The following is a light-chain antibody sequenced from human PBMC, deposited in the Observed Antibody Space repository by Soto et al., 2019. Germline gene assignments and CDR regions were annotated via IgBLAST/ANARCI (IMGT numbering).Light chain of an antibody. J-gene: IGKJ1*01. CDR1: QGISNY. Sequence: DIQMTQSPSSLSASVGDIVTITCRASQGISNYLVWYQQKPGKVPKLLIYAASTLQSGVPSWFSGSGSGAEFTLTISSLQPEDVSTYYGQNYNGGPWTCGQGTKVEIK. CDR2: AAS. V-gene: IGKV1-27*01. CDR3: QNYNGGPWT.